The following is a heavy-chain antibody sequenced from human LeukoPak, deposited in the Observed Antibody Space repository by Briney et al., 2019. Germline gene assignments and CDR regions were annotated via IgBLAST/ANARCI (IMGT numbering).Heavy chain of an antibody. CDR2: IWYDGSNK. CDR3: ARTGNALPPFAS. CDR1: GFTFSSYG. V-gene: IGHV3-33*01. J-gene: IGHJ4*02. D-gene: IGHD1-1*01. Sequence: GGSLRLSCAASGFTFSSYGMHWVRQAPGKGLEWVAVIWYDGSNKYYADSVKGRFTISRDNSKNTLYLQMNSLRAEDTAVYYWARTGNALPPFASWGQGTLFTVS.